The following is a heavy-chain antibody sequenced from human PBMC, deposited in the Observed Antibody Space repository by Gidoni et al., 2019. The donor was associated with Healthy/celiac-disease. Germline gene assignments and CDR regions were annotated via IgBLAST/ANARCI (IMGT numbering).Heavy chain of an antibody. CDR2: ISGCCVST. CDR1: GCSFSRLA. J-gene: IGHJ4*02. CDR3: AKGVVTATMGRVDY. V-gene: IGHV3-23*01. D-gene: IGHD2-21*02. Sequence: EVQLLESGGGLLPPGRSLRLACAASGCSFSRLAMSWVRQAPGKGLEWVSAISGCCVSTSYADSVKGRFTVSRDNSKNTMYLQMNSLRSEDTAVDYGAKGVVTATMGRVDYWGQGTLVTVSS.